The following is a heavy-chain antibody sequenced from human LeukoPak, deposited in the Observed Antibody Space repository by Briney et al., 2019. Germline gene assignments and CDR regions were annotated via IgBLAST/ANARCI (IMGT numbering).Heavy chain of an antibody. D-gene: IGHD3-10*01. CDR3: ARESKELLWFGEFSNFDY. J-gene: IGHJ4*02. V-gene: IGHV3-20*04. CDR2: INWNGGST. CDR1: GFTFDDYG. Sequence: PGGSLRLSCAASGFTFDDYGMSWVRQAPGKGLEWVSGINWNGGSTGYADSVKGRFTISRDNAKNSLYLQMNSLRAEDTAVYYCARESKELLWFGEFSNFDYWGQGTLVTVSS.